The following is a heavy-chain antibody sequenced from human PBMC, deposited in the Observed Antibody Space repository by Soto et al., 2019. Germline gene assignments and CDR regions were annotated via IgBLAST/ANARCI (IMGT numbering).Heavy chain of an antibody. CDR2: IYYSGST. Sequence: LSLTCTASGGSISSSSYYWGWIRQPPGKGLEWIGSIYYSGSTYYNPSLKSRVTISVDTSKNQFSLKLSSVTAADTAVYYCARLVGDYGDYQSDYWGQGTLVTVSS. CDR3: ARLVGDYGDYQSDY. V-gene: IGHV4-39*01. D-gene: IGHD4-17*01. J-gene: IGHJ4*02. CDR1: GGSISSSSYY.